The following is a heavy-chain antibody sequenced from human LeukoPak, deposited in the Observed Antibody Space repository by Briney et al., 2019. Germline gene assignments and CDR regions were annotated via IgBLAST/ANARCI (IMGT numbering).Heavy chain of an antibody. CDR3: AKVNWGLELGYFDL. D-gene: IGHD7-27*01. Sequence: PGGSLRLSCAASGFTFSDYYMSWVRQAPGKGLEWVSGIGDSGDNTYYADSVKGRFTISRDNSKNTLYLQINSLRAEDTAVYYCAKVNWGLELGYFDLWGRGTRVTVSS. V-gene: IGHV3-23*01. CDR1: GFTFSDYY. J-gene: IGHJ2*01. CDR2: IGDSGDNT.